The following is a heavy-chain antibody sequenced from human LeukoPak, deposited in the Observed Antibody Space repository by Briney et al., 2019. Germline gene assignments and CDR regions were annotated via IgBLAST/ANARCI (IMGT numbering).Heavy chain of an antibody. CDR3: AKALNWGSPYYFDY. D-gene: IGHD7-27*01. CDR2: ISGSGGST. V-gene: IGHV3-23*01. CDR1: GFPLSIYA. Sequence: PGGSLTLSCAASGFPLSIYAMRCLPHAPGEGLEWGSAISGSGGSTYYAHSVKGRFTISRDNSKNTLYLQMNSLRAEDTAVYYCAKALNWGSPYYFDYWGQGTLVTVSS. J-gene: IGHJ4*02.